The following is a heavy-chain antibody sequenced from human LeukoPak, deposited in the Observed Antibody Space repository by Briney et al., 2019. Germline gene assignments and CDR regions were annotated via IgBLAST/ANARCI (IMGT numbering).Heavy chain of an antibody. CDR1: GYTFTTYD. J-gene: IGHJ6*03. D-gene: IGHD1-26*01. CDR3: ARGGGLYYYYMDV. Sequence: ASVTVSSTASGYTFTTYDINWVRQATGQGLERMGWMNPNRGNTGYAQKFQGRVTITRNTSISTAYTELSSLRYEDTAVYYCARGGGLYYYYMDVWGKGTTVTVSS. CDR2: MNPNRGNT. V-gene: IGHV1-8*03.